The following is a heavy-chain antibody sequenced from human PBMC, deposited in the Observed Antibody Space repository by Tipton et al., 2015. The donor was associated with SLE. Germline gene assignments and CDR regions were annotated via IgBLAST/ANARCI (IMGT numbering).Heavy chain of an antibody. CDR3: ARTLDALDL. J-gene: IGHJ3*01. CDR2: IYYTGTT. V-gene: IGHV4-59*08. CDR1: DGSITSYY. Sequence: TLSLTCSVSDGSITSYYWSWIRQPPGKGLEWIGHIYYTGTTYYNPSLESRVAMSMDTSKNQFSLRLTAVAAADTAVYYCARTLDALDLWGQGTMVTVSS.